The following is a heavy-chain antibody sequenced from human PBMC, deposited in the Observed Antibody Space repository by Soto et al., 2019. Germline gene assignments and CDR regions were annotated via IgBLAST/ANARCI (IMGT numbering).Heavy chain of an antibody. Sequence: ASVKVSCKASGYTFTSYDINWVRQATGQGLEWMGWMNPNSGNTGYAQKFQGRVTMTRNTSISTAYMELSSLRSEDTAVYYCARGLVYAITYYYYYYMDVWGKGTTVTVSS. D-gene: IGHD2-8*01. V-gene: IGHV1-8*01. J-gene: IGHJ6*03. CDR1: GYTFTSYD. CDR3: ARGLVYAITYYYYYYMDV. CDR2: MNPNSGNT.